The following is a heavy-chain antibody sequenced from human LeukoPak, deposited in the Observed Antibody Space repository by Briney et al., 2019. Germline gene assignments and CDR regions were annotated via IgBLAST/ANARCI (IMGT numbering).Heavy chain of an antibody. Sequence: GGSLRLSCTASGFTFSTYGMHWVRQAPGKGLEWVAFIRYDGSNKYYADSVKGRFTISRDNSKNTLYLQMNTLRAEDTAVYYCARVSLGGRELDPLFDYWGQGTLVTVSS. CDR3: ARVSLGGRELDPLFDY. CDR1: GFTFSTYG. J-gene: IGHJ4*02. V-gene: IGHV3-30*02. D-gene: IGHD1-26*01. CDR2: IRYDGSNK.